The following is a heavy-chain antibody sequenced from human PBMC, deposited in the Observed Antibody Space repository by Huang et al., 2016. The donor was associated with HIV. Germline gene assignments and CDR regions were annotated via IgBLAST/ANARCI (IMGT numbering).Heavy chain of an antibody. D-gene: IGHD2-15*01. CDR2: ISSSSNST. CDR1: GFTFGDFN. CDR3: ARESWSGGTCYLFDF. J-gene: IGHJ4*02. V-gene: IGHV3-48*04. Sequence: EVQLVESGGGLVQPGTSLRLSCAASGFTFGDFNMNWVRQAPVKGLEWIAYISSSSNSTLYADSVKGRFTSSRDNARNSLYLQVKSLRVEDTAVYYCARESWSGGTCYLFDFWGQGVLVTVSS.